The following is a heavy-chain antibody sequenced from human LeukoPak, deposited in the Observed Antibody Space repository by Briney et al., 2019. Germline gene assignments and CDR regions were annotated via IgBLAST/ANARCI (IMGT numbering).Heavy chain of an antibody. CDR1: GGSISSSSYY. D-gene: IGHD1-26*01. Sequence: PSETLSLTCTVSGGSISSSSYYWGWIRQPPGKGLGWIGNIYYSGSTYYNPSLKSRVTISLDTSKNQFSLKLNSVTAADTAVYYCARDSGNYPYYFDYWGQGTLVTVSS. CDR2: IYYSGST. CDR3: ARDSGNYPYYFDY. V-gene: IGHV4-39*07. J-gene: IGHJ4*02.